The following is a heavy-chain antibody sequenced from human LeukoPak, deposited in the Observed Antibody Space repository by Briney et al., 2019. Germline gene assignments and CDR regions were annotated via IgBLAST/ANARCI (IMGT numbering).Heavy chain of an antibody. Sequence: PSETLSLTCAVYGGSFSSYYWSWIRQPPGKGLEWIGEINHTGSTNYNPSLKSRVTISVDTSKNQFSLKLSSVTAEDTAVYYCARGPLRGYYDSSGYYSPWGQGTLVTVSS. V-gene: IGHV4-34*01. CDR2: INHTGST. D-gene: IGHD3-22*01. J-gene: IGHJ5*02. CDR3: ARGPLRGYYDSSGYYSP. CDR1: GGSFSSYY.